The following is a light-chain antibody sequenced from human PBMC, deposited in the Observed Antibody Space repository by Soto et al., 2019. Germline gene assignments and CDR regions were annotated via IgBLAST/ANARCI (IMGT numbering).Light chain of an antibody. CDR3: QQYKTYPIT. V-gene: IGKV1-16*02. Sequence: DIQMTQSPSSLSASVGDRVTITCRASQDISSYLSWFQQKPGKAPKSLIYAASTLRSGVPSKFSGSGSGTDFTLTISSLQPEDSATYFCQQYKTYPITFGQKTRLEIK. CDR1: QDISSY. CDR2: AAS. J-gene: IGKJ5*01.